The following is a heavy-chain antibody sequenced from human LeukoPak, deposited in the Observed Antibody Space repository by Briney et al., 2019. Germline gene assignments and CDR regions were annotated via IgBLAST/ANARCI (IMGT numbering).Heavy chain of an antibody. V-gene: IGHV3-53*01. CDR2: IHAGGTT. CDR3: AREVRGDYFDF. CDR1: GFTVSSNY. J-gene: IGHJ4*02. D-gene: IGHD3-16*01. Sequence: GSLRLSCAVSGFTVSSNYMNWVRQAPGKGLEWVSVIHAGGTTFYAEPVKDRFTISKDNSKNTLYLQMNSLRADDTAVYYCAREVRGDYFDFWGQGALVTVSS.